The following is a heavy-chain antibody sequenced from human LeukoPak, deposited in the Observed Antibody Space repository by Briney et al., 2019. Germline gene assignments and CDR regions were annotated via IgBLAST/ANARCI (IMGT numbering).Heavy chain of an antibody. CDR3: AKALQRQPRVYGS. D-gene: IGHD6-25*01. J-gene: IGHJ5*02. V-gene: IGHV3-23*01. CDR1: GFTFSAYA. CDR2: IGGTDGYT. Sequence: PGGSLRLSCTASGFTFSAYAMSWVRQGPGTGPECVSAIGGTDGYTYYTDSVQGRFTISRDNSKNTLYLQMNSLRAEDTAIYYCAKALQRQPRVYGSWGQGTLVTVSS.